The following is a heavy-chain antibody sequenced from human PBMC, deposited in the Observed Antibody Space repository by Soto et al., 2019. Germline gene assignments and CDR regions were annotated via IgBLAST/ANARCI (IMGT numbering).Heavy chain of an antibody. CDR1: GGSISSSSYY. CDR3: ARERIVVVSNWFDP. J-gene: IGHJ5*02. Sequence: SSETLSLTCTVSGGSISSSSYYWGWIRQPPGKGLEWIGYIYYSGSTYYNPSLKSRVTISVDTSKNQFSLKLSSVTAADTAVYYCARERIVVVSNWFDPWGQGTLVTVSS. D-gene: IGHD3-22*01. V-gene: IGHV4-31*03. CDR2: IYYSGST.